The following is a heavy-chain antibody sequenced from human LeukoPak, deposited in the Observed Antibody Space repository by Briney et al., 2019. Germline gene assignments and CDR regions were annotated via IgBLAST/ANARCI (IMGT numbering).Heavy chain of an antibody. CDR3: AKDAVYYYDSSGHFDY. CDR2: ISWNSGSI. Sequence: PGRSLRLSCAASGFTFDDYAMHRVRQAPGKGLEWVSGISWNSGSIGYADSVKGRFTISRDNAKNSLYLQMNSLRAEDTALYYCAKDAVYYYDSSGHFDYWGQGTLVTVSS. CDR1: GFTFDDYA. V-gene: IGHV3-9*01. D-gene: IGHD3-22*01. J-gene: IGHJ4*02.